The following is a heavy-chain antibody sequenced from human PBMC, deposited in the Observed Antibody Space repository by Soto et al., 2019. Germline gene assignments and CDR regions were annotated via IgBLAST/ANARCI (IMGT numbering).Heavy chain of an antibody. CDR1: GFTFSNYA. V-gene: IGHV3-23*01. CDR2: ISGSDGST. D-gene: IGHD1-1*01. J-gene: IGHJ4*02. Sequence: EVQLLESGGGLVQPGGSLRLSCAASGFTFSNYAMNWVRQAPGKGLEWVSVISGSDGSTYYADSVKGRFTISRDNSKNTLYLQMNSLRAEDTAVYYCAKRATGTYFDYWGQGTLVTVSS. CDR3: AKRATGTYFDY.